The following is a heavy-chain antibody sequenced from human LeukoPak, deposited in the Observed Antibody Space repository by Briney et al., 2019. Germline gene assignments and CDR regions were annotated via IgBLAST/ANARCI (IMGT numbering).Heavy chain of an antibody. D-gene: IGHD3-22*01. Sequence: SETLSVTCTVSGGSIISSSDYWGWIRRPPGKGLEYIGSIYYSGTTYYNPSLKSRVSMSVDMSKNQFSLKLSSVTAADTAVCYCARHYYDSSGYRRDYYFDYWGQGTLVTVSS. V-gene: IGHV4-39*01. J-gene: IGHJ4*02. CDR1: GGSIISSSDY. CDR3: ARHYYDSSGYRRDYYFDY. CDR2: IYYSGTT.